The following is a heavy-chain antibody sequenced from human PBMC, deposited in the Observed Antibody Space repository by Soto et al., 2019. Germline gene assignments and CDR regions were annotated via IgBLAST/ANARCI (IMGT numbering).Heavy chain of an antibody. J-gene: IGHJ4*02. CDR2: IYYSGST. Sequence: PSETLSLTCTVSGGSISSYYWSWIRQPPGKGLEWIGYIYYSGSTNYNPSLKSRVTISVDTSKNQFSLKLNSMTAADTAVYYCARDHAEYYFDYWGQGTLVTVSS. CDR1: GGSISSYY. D-gene: IGHD6-6*01. V-gene: IGHV4-59*12. CDR3: ARDHAEYYFDY.